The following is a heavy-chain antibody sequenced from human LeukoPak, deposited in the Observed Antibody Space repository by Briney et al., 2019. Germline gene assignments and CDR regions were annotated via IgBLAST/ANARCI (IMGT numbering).Heavy chain of an antibody. V-gene: IGHV3-66*02. CDR3: ARDLLTHDFWSGYGY. D-gene: IGHD3-3*01. Sequence: TGGSLRLSCAASGLTVSSNYMSWVRQAPGKGLEWVSVIYSGGSTYYADSVKGRFTISRDNSKNTLYLQMNSLRAEDTAVYYCARDLLTHDFWSGYGYWGQGTLVTVSS. CDR2: IYSGGST. CDR1: GLTVSSNY. J-gene: IGHJ4*02.